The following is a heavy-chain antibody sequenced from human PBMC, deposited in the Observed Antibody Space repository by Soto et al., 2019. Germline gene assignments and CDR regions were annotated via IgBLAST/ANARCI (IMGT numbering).Heavy chain of an antibody. CDR2: INPNSGGT. Sequence: ASVKVSCKASGYTFTGYYMHWVRQAPGQGLEWMGWINPNSGGTNYAHNFQGRVTMTSDTSISTAYMELSSLRSDDTAVYYCARAPGYGGYDSLRFFDYWGQGTLVTVSS. CDR1: GYTFTGYY. CDR3: ARAPGYGGYDSLRFFDY. V-gene: IGHV1-2*02. D-gene: IGHD5-12*01. J-gene: IGHJ4*02.